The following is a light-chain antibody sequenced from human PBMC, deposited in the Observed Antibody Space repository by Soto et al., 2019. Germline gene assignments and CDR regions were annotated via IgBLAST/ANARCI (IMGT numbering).Light chain of an antibody. CDR1: ESISGW. CDR2: DAS. CDR3: QQYNTYPWT. V-gene: IGKV1-5*01. Sequence: DIQMTQSPSTLSASAGDRVTITCRASESISGWLAWYQQKPGKAPKLLIYDASTLQSGVPSRVSGSGSGTEFTLTISSLQPDDFATYYCQQYNTYPWTFGQGTKVDNK. J-gene: IGKJ1*01.